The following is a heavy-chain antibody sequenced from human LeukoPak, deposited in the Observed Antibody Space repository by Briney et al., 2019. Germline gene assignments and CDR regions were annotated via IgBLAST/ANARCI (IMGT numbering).Heavy chain of an antibody. Sequence: PGGSLRLSCAASGFTLDDYAMHWVRQAPGKGLEWVSGISWNSGSIGYADSVKGRFTISRDNAKNSLYLQMNSLRAEDTALYYCAKDKGFGELLYLMDVWGKGTTVTVSS. D-gene: IGHD3-10*01. CDR3: AKDKGFGELLYLMDV. CDR1: GFTLDDYA. CDR2: ISWNSGSI. V-gene: IGHV3-9*01. J-gene: IGHJ6*03.